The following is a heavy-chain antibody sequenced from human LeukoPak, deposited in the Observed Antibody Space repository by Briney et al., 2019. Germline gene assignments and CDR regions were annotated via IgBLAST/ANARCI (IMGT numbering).Heavy chain of an antibody. V-gene: IGHV3-23*01. J-gene: IGHJ4*02. D-gene: IGHD3-10*01. Sequence: RGSLRLSCAASGFTFTDFYMSWIRQAPGQGLEWVSAISGSGGSTYYADSVKGRFTISRDNSKNTLFLQMNSLRAEDTAVYYCAKGSSLVRGVSRYQYYYWGQVTLVTVSS. CDR3: AKGSSLVRGVSRYQYYY. CDR1: GFTFTDFY. CDR2: ISGSGGST.